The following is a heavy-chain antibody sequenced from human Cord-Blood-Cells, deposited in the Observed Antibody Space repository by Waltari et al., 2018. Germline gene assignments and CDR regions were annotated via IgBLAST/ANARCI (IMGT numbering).Heavy chain of an antibody. Sequence: QVQLQQWGAGLLKPSETLSLTCAVNGGSFSGYYWSWTREPPGKGLEWIGEINHSGSTTYNPSLKSRVTISVDTSKNQFSLKLSSVTAADTAVYYCARGQWLRWQYYFDYWGQGTLVTVSS. J-gene: IGHJ4*02. CDR3: ARGQWLRWQYYFDY. V-gene: IGHV4-34*01. CDR1: GGSFSGYY. CDR2: INHSGST. D-gene: IGHD6-19*01.